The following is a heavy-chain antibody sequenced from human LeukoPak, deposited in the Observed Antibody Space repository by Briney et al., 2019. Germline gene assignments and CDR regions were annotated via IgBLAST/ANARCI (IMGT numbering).Heavy chain of an antibody. CDR1: GYTFTSYG. Sequence: ASVKVSCKASGYTFTSYGISWVRQAPGQGLEWMGWISAYNGNTNYAQKLQGRVTMTTDTSTSTAYMELRSLRSDDTAVYYCAREVAAAGISYYYYGMDVWGQGTTVTVSS. CDR3: AREVAAAGISYYYYGMDV. CDR2: ISAYNGNT. J-gene: IGHJ6*02. V-gene: IGHV1-18*01. D-gene: IGHD6-13*01.